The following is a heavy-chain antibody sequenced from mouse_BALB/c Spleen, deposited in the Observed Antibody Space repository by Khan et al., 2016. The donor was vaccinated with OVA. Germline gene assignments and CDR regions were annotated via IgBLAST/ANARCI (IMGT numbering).Heavy chain of an antibody. CDR2: INPRSGYT. D-gene: IGHD2-14*01. J-gene: IGHJ4*01. Sequence: QVQLKQSGAELARPGASVRMSCKASGYTFTSNTMHWIKQRPGQGLEWIGYINPRSGYTTYNQNFKDKATLTADKSSSTAYMQLSSLTSEDSAVYYGARRTTGYTMDSGGQGTSVTVSS. CDR3: ARRTTGYTMDS. V-gene: IGHV1-4*01. CDR1: GYTFTSNT.